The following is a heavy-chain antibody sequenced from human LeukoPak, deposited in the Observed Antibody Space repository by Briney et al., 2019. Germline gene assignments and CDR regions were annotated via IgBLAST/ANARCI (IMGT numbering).Heavy chain of an antibody. CDR3: ARDHIAVAGPFDP. J-gene: IGHJ5*02. CDR1: GFAFSSCS. D-gene: IGHD6-19*01. Sequence: GGSLRLSCVASGFAFSSCSLNWVRQAPGKGLEWLSYINEGGSTIFYADSVKGRFIISRDNAKNSLYLQMNSLRAEDTAVYYCARDHIAVAGPFDPWGQGTLVTVSS. V-gene: IGHV3-48*01. CDR2: INEGGSTI.